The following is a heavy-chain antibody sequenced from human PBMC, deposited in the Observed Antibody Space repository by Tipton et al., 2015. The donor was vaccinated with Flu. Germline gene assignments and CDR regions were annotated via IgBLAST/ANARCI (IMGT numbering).Heavy chain of an antibody. J-gene: IGHJ3*02. CDR1: GDSISTGSHY. Sequence: TLSLTCNVSGDSISTGSHYWNWIRQPAGKGLEWIGRIYTSGSTTCNPSLKSRVTISVDTSKNQLSLKLTSVTAADTAVFYCARHRGYSYNWYYDAFDIWGQGTVVSVSS. V-gene: IGHV4-61*02. CDR3: ARHRGYSYNWYYDAFDI. D-gene: IGHD5-18*01. CDR2: IYTSGST.